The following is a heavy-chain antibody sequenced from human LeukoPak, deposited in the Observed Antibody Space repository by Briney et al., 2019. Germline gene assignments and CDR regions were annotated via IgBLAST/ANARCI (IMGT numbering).Heavy chain of an antibody. J-gene: IGHJ5*02. V-gene: IGHV3-30*18. CDR3: AKDRAGATFRADWFDP. CDR1: GFTFSSYG. Sequence: GGSLRLSCAASGFTFSSYGMHWVRQAPGKGLKWVAVISYDGSNKYYADSVKGRFTISRDNSKNTLYLQMNSLRAEDTAVYYCAKDRAGATFRADWFDPWGQGTLVTVSS. CDR2: ISYDGSNK. D-gene: IGHD1-26*01.